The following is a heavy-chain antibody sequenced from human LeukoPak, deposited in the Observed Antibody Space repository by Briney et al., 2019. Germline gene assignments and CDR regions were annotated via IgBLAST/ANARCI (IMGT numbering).Heavy chain of an antibody. CDR1: GFTFSSYS. J-gene: IGHJ4*02. CDR2: ISSSSSYI. V-gene: IGHV3-21*01. CDR3: ATVLYYYDSSGYYLDY. Sequence: GGSLRLSCAASGFTFSSYSMNWVRQAPGKGLEWVSSISSSSSYIYYADSVKGRFTISRDNAKNSLYLQMNSLRAEDTAVYYCATVLYYYDSSGYYLDYWGQGTLVTVSS. D-gene: IGHD3-22*01.